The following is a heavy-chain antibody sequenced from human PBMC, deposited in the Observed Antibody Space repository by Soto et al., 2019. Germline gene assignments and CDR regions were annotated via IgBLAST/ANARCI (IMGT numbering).Heavy chain of an antibody. J-gene: IGHJ6*02. CDR1: GFTFSDHF. V-gene: IGHV3-72*01. CDR3: VRGTKVPNTMVHLYYGMDV. Sequence: EVQLVESGGGLVQPGGSLRLSCAASGFTFSDHFMDWVRQAPGKGLEWVGRTNNMAYSYTTEYGASARGRFTISRDDSKNSLYLQMNSLKTEYTAVYYCVRGTKVPNTMVHLYYGMDVWGQGTTVTVSS. D-gene: IGHD3-10*01. CDR2: TNNMAYSYTT.